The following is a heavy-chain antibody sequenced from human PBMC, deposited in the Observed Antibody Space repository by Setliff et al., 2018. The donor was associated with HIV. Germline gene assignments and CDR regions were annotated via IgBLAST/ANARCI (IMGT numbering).Heavy chain of an antibody. V-gene: IGHV1-2*02. Sequence: ASVKVSCKASGYTFTGYYMHWVRQATGQGLEWMGWINPNSGGTNYAQKFQGRVTITRDTSISTAYMELSRLRSDDTAVYYCARDFAGYDILTGYTPRYAFDIWGQGTMVTVSS. J-gene: IGHJ3*02. CDR3: ARDFAGYDILTGYTPRYAFDI. CDR1: GYTFTGYY. D-gene: IGHD3-9*01. CDR2: INPNSGGT.